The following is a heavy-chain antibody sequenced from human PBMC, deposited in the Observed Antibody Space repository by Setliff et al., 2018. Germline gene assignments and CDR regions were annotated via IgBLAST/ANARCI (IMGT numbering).Heavy chain of an antibody. V-gene: IGHV1-3*01. CDR2: INAANGNT. Sequence: ASVKVSCKASGYTFTSYGVHWVRQAPGQRLEWMGWINAANGNTKYSQKFQGRVTITTDESTSTAYMELSSLRSEDTAVYYCAREGVDSRSSTDYRYYMDVWVKGTTGTVSS. J-gene: IGHJ6*03. CDR3: AREGVDSRSSTDYRYYMDV. D-gene: IGHD3-22*01. CDR1: GYTFTSYG.